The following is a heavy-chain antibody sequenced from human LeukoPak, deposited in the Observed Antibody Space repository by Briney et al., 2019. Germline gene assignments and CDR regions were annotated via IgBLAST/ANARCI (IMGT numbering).Heavy chain of an antibody. D-gene: IGHD6-6*01. J-gene: IGHJ4*02. Sequence: SETLSLTCTVSGGSISSYYWSWIRQPPGKGLEWIGYIYYSGSANYNPSLKSRVTISVDRSKNQFSLKLSSVTAADTAVYYCAREPKSHSSSSLDYWGQGTLVTVSS. CDR2: IYYSGSA. V-gene: IGHV4-59*12. CDR1: GGSISSYY. CDR3: AREPKSHSSSSLDY.